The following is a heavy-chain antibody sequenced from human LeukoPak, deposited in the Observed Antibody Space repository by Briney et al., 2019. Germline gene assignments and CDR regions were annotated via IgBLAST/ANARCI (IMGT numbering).Heavy chain of an antibody. J-gene: IGHJ4*02. CDR3: ARAIFSRGWYLVDY. CDR2: ISGSGGST. Sequence: GGSLRLSCAASGFTFSSYAMSWVRQAPGKGLEWVSAISGSGGSTYYADSVKGRFTISRDNAKNSLYLQMNSLRAEDTAVYYCARAIFSRGWYLVDYWGQGTLVTVSS. D-gene: IGHD6-19*01. V-gene: IGHV3-23*01. CDR1: GFTFSSYA.